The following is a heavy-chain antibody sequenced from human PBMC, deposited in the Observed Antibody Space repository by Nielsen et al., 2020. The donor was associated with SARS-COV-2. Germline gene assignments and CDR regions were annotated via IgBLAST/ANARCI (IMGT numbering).Heavy chain of an antibody. V-gene: IGHV3-9*01. CDR2: ISWNSGSI. CDR1: GFTFDDYA. J-gene: IGHJ5*02. Sequence: SLKISCAASGFTFDDYAMHWVRQAPGKGLEWVSGISWNSGSIGYADSVKGRFTISRDNAKNSLYLQMNSLRAEDTALYYYARSWAPDGNNWFDPWGQGTLVTVSS. CDR3: ARSWAPDGNNWFDP. D-gene: IGHD1-26*01.